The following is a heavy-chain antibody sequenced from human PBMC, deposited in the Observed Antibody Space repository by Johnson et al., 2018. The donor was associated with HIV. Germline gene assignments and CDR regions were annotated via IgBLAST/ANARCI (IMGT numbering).Heavy chain of an antibody. V-gene: IGHV3-30*03. CDR1: GFTFSSYG. J-gene: IGHJ4*03. CDR3: ASGDDDGF. CDR2: ISFDGKNK. D-gene: IGHD5-12*01. Sequence: QVQLVESGGGLVQPGGSLRLSCGGPGFTFSSYGMHWVRQAPGKGLAWVAVISFDGKNKFYADSVKGRFTISRDNSRNTLYLQMNSLRPEDTAVYDCASGDDDGFWGRGTLVTVSS.